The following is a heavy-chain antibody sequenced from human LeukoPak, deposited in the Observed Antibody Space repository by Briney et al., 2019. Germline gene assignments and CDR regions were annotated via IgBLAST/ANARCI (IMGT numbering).Heavy chain of an antibody. CDR1: GGSISSYY. CDR2: VYYSGST. D-gene: IGHD3-10*01. Sequence: PSETLSLTCTVSGGSISSYYWSWIRQPPGKGLKWIGNVYYSGSTNYNPSLNSRVTISIDTSKNQFSLKLSSVTAADTAVYYCAGPVSSGSFSGAFNIWGRGTMVTVSS. V-gene: IGHV4-59*01. CDR3: AGPVSSGSFSGAFNI. J-gene: IGHJ3*02.